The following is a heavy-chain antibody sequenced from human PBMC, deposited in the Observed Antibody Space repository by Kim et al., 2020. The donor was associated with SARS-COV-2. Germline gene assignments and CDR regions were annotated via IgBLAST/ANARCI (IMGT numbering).Heavy chain of an antibody. J-gene: IGHJ6*03. D-gene: IGHD6-13*01. CDR2: MNPNSVNT. Sequence: ASVKVSCKASGYTFTSYYINWVRQATGQGLEWMGWMNPNSVNTGYAQKFQGRVTMTRNTSISTAYMELSTLRSEYTAVYYCARLGWCYSSGWFGYYYYMDVWGQGTTVTVSS. CDR3: ARLGWCYSSGWFGYYYYMDV. V-gene: IGHV1-8*01. CDR1: GYTFTSYY.